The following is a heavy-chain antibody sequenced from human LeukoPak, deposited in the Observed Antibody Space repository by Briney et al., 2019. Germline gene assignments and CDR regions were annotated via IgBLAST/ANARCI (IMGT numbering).Heavy chain of an antibody. Sequence: GGSLRLSCAASGFTFSDYYMTWIRQAPEKGLEWVSHITSTGATIYYADSVKGRFTISRDNAKNSLSLQMNSLRAEDTGVYFCARVLSSGYSPFDYWGQGILVTVSS. CDR1: GFTFSDYY. J-gene: IGHJ4*02. CDR3: ARVLSSGYSPFDY. CDR2: ITSTGATI. V-gene: IGHV3-11*01. D-gene: IGHD3-22*01.